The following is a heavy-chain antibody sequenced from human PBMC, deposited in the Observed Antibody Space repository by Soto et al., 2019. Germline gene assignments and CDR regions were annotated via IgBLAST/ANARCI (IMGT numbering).Heavy chain of an antibody. CDR3: ARVGSGWSPDY. CDR1: GGSISGDYY. V-gene: IGHV4-61*08. J-gene: IGHJ4*02. D-gene: IGHD6-19*01. Sequence: SETLSLTCSVSGGSISGDYYWSWIRQSPEKGLEWIGYIFYTGSTNYNPSLKSRVTLSVDTSKNQFSLRLSSVTAADTAVYYCARVGSGWSPDYWGQGTLVTVSS. CDR2: IFYTGST.